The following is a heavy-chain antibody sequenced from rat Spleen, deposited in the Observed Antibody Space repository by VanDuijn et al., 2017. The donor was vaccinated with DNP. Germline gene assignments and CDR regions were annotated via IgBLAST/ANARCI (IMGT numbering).Heavy chain of an antibody. D-gene: IGHD1-2*01. V-gene: IGHV5-31*01. CDR2: ITSSGGSI. J-gene: IGHJ3*01. CDR3: AARYSSSWFAY. CDR1: GFTFSNYW. Sequence: EVQLVESGGDLVQPGRSLKLSCVASGFTFSNYWMTWIRQVPGRGLEWVASITSSGGSIYYPDSMKGRFTISRDDAKNTLYLQMNSLRSEDTATYYCAARYSSSWFAYWGQGTLVTVSS.